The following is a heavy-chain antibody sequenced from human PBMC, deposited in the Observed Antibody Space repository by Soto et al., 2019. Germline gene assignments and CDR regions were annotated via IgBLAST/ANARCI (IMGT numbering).Heavy chain of an antibody. CDR1: GFTFSSYA. V-gene: IGHV3-23*01. Sequence: GSLRLSCAASGFTFSSYAMSWVRQAPGKGLEWVSAISGSGGSTYYADSVKGRFTISRDNSKNTLYLQMNSLRAEDTAVYYCAKVSVAGTLLPWYYYGMDVWGQGTTVTVSS. CDR3: AKVSVAGTLLPWYYYGMDV. J-gene: IGHJ6*02. CDR2: ISGSGGST. D-gene: IGHD6-19*01.